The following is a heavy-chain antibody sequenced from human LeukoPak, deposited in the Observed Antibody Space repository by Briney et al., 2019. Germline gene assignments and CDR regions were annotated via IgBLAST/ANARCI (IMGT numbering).Heavy chain of an antibody. Sequence: GGSLRLFCAASGFTLTGYGMHWVRQAPGKGLEWVAVIWYDGNNKYYVDSVKGRFTISRDTYKNTLYLQMNSLRGEDTAIYYCARDGLASIGLDMWGQGTVVTVSS. CDR3: ARDGLASIGLDM. CDR1: GFTLTGYG. CDR2: IWYDGNNK. J-gene: IGHJ3*02. D-gene: IGHD6-13*01. V-gene: IGHV3-33*08.